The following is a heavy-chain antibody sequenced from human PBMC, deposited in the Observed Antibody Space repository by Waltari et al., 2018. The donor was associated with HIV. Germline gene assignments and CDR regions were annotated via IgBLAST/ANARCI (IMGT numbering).Heavy chain of an antibody. CDR3: ARERRGSYYGVYGMDV. Sequence: QVQLQQWGAGLLKPSETLSLTCAVYGGSFSGYYWTWIRQPPGKGLDWIGEINHSGSTNYKPTLKSRVTRSVDTSTSHFSLKLSSVTAADTAIYYCARERRGSYYGVYGMDVWGQGTTVTVSS. D-gene: IGHD3-22*01. CDR1: GGSFSGYY. V-gene: IGHV4-34*01. CDR2: INHSGST. J-gene: IGHJ6*02.